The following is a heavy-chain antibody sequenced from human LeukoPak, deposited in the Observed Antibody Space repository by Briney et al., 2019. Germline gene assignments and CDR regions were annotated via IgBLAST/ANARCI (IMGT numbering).Heavy chain of an antibody. CDR1: GVSIFSYY. J-gene: IGHJ4*02. CDR3: ATGRSIRYFDY. CDR2: VHYSGST. Sequence: NPSETLSLTCSVSGVSIFSYYWNWIRQPPGKGLEWIGYVHYSGSTNYNPSLKSRVTISVDTSKSQFSLKLSFATAADTAVYYCATGRSIRYFDYWGQGTLLTVSS. V-gene: IGHV4-59*08. D-gene: IGHD3-9*01.